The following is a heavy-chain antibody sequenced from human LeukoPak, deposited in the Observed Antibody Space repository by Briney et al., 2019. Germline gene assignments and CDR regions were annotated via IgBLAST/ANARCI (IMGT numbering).Heavy chain of an antibody. CDR2: TYYRSKWYS. CDR1: GDLVSSNSAS. CDR3: ARMVGLVSDY. J-gene: IGHJ4*02. D-gene: IGHD3-10*01. V-gene: IGHV6-1*01. Sequence: SQTVSLTCAISGDLVSSNSASWNWMRQSPSLGLEWLGRTYYRSKWYSYYAASVKSRITINPDTSKNQFSLQLKSVTPEDTAVYYCARMVGLVSDYWGQGTLVTVSS.